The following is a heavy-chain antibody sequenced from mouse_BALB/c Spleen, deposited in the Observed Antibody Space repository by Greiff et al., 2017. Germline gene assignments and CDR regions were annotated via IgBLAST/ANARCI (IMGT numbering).Heavy chain of an antibody. CDR1: GFTFTDYY. CDR2: IRNKANGYTT. V-gene: IGHV7-3*02. J-gene: IGHJ1*01. D-gene: IGHD1-1*01. CDR3: ARALYYYGSSLYWYFDV. Sequence: EVKVVESGGGLVQPGGSLRLSCATSGFTFTDYYMSWVRQPPGKALEWLGFIRNKANGYTTEYSASVKGRFTISRDNSQSILYLQMNTLRAEDSATYYCARALYYYGSSLYWYFDVWGAGTTVTVSS.